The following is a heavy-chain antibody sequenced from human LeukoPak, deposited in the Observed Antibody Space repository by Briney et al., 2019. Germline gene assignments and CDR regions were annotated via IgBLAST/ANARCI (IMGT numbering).Heavy chain of an antibody. J-gene: IGHJ4*02. V-gene: IGHV4-4*07. CDR3: ARNLIPEQLVLNF. CDR2: IYTSGST. CDR1: GGSISSYY. Sequence: SETLSLTCTVSGGSISSYYWSWIRQPAGKGLEWIGRIYTSGSTNYNPSLKSRVTMSVDTSKNQFSLNLRSVTPEDTAVYYCARNLIPEQLVLNFWGQGTLVTVSS. D-gene: IGHD6-13*01.